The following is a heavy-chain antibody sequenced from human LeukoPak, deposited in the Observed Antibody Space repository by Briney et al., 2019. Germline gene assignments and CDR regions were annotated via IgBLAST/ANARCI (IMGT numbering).Heavy chain of an antibody. J-gene: IGHJ5*02. V-gene: IGHV1-69*05. D-gene: IGHD4-23*01. CDR3: ARASVVTIYNWFDP. CDR2: IIPIFGTA. Sequence: ASVTVSCKASGGTFSSYAISWVRQAPGQGLEWMGGIIPIFGTANYAQKFQGRVTITTDESTSTAYMELSSLRSEDTAVYYCARASVVTIYNWFDPWGQGTLVTVSS. CDR1: GGTFSSYA.